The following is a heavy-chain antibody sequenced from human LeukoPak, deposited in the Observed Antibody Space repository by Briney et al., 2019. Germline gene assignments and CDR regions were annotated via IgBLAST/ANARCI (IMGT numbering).Heavy chain of an antibody. J-gene: IGHJ4*02. Sequence: GGSLRLSCSVSGFTFSSYAMHWVRQAPGKGLEYVSAISSNGGSTYYADSVKGRFTISRDNSKNTLYLQMSSLRAEDTAVYYCVKGPIAAAGLNWGQGTLVTVSS. CDR3: VKGPIAAAGLN. CDR1: GFTFSSYA. D-gene: IGHD6-13*01. CDR2: ISSNGGST. V-gene: IGHV3-64D*06.